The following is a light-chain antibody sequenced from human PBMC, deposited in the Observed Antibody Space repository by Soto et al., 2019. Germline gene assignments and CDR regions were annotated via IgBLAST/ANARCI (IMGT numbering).Light chain of an antibody. CDR1: QSVSSSY. CDR2: DAS. Sequence: NGFTQSPGALPLTQETRATLSCRASQSVSSSYLAWYQQKPGQAPRLLIYDASNRATGIPDRFSGSGSGTDFTLTISRLEPEDFTVYYCQQYGSSPRTFGQLSKA. CDR3: QQYGSSPRT. V-gene: IGKV3-20*01. J-gene: IGKJ1*01.